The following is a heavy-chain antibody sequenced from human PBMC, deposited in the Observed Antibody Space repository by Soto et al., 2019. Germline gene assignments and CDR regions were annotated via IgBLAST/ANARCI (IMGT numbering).Heavy chain of an antibody. J-gene: IGHJ5*02. V-gene: IGHV1-3*01. CDR3: ARMASFGTLNWFDP. D-gene: IGHD3-16*01. CDR1: GYTFTSYA. CDR2: INAG. Sequence: ASVKVSCKASGYTFTSYAMHWVRQAPVQRLEWMGWINAGYANKFQGRVTMTMDASTSTAHLELSSLTSEDTAVYYCARMASFGTLNWFDPWGQGTLVTVSS.